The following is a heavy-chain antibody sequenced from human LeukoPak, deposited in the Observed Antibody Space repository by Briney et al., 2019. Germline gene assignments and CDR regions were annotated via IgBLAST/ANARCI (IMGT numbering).Heavy chain of an antibody. CDR3: ARGVSTGCLYNWFDP. CDR2: IYYTGST. CDR1: GGSISYNNYY. Sequence: SETLSLTCTVSGGSISYNNYYWGWIRQPPGKGLEWIANIYYTGSTYYNPSLRSRVTISVDTSINQFSLKLTSVTAADTAVYYCARGVSTGCLYNWFDPWGQGTLVTVSS. D-gene: IGHD3-9*01. J-gene: IGHJ5*02. V-gene: IGHV4-39*07.